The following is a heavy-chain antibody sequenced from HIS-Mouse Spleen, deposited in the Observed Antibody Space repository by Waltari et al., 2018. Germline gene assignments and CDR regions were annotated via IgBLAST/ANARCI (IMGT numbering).Heavy chain of an antibody. J-gene: IGHJ2*01. CDR1: GGSISSSSYY. V-gene: IGHV4-39*07. D-gene: IGHD6-13*01. CDR2: IYYSGST. Sequence: QLQLQESGPGLVKPSETLSLTCTVSGGSISSSSYYWGWIRQPPGKGLEWIVSIYYSGSTYYNPSLKSRVTIAVATSKNQFSLKLSSVTAADTAVYYCAREIPYSSSWYDWYFDLWGRGTLVTVSS. CDR3: AREIPYSSSWYDWYFDL.